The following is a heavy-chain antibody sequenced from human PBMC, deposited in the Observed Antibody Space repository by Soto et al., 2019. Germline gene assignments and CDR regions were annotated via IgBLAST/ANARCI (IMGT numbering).Heavy chain of an antibody. V-gene: IGHV1-69*01. J-gene: IGHJ6*02. CDR2: IIPIFGTA. Sequence: QVQLVQSGAEVKKPGSSVKVSCKASGGTFSSYAISWVRQAPGQGLEWMGGIIPIFGTANYAQKFQGRVTITADESTSTAYMELSSLRSEDTAVYYCARDGLSGYDYPYYYYGMDVWGQGTTVTVSS. CDR1: GGTFSSYA. D-gene: IGHD5-12*01. CDR3: ARDGLSGYDYPYYYYGMDV.